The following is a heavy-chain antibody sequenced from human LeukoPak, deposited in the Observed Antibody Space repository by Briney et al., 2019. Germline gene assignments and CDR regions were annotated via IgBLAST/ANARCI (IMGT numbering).Heavy chain of an antibody. J-gene: IGHJ4*02. Sequence: PGGSLRLSCAASGFIFSNNWFSWVRQAPGRELEWVGHIKSKSYGETTDYAEPVKGRFTISRDDADDMVYLQLSSLRPEDTAVYYCITITITRGALRGLGTLVTVSS. CDR1: GFIFSNNW. D-gene: IGHD3-10*01. CDR3: ITITITRGAL. V-gene: IGHV3-15*01. CDR2: IKSKSYGETT.